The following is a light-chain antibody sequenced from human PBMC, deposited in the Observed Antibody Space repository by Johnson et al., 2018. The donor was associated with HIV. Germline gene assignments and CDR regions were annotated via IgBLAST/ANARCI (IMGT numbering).Light chain of an antibody. CDR2: KNN. J-gene: IGLJ1*01. V-gene: IGLV1-51*02. CDR3: GTWDTSLSGGGI. Sequence: HSVLTQPPSVSAAPGQKVTISCSGSSSTIGNNYISWYHLLQGTPPKLLIFKNNERPSGIPDRFSGSKSGTSATLGITGLQPGDEGDYYCGTWDTSLSGGGIFGTGTKVTVL. CDR1: SSTIGNNY.